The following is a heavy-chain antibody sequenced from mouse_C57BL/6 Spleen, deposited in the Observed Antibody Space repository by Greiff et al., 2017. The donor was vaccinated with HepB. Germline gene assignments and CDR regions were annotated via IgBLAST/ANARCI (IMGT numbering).Heavy chain of an antibody. D-gene: IGHD2-5*01. CDR2: INPNNGGT. J-gene: IGHJ1*03. CDR1: GYTFTDYY. CDR3: ARYYSNPFDV. V-gene: IGHV1-26*01. Sequence: EVQLQQSGPELVKPGASVKISCKASGYTFTDYYMNWVKQSHGKSLEWIGDINPNNGGTSYNQKFKGKATLTVDKSSSTAYMELRSLTSEDSAVYYCARYYSNPFDVWGTGTTVTVSS.